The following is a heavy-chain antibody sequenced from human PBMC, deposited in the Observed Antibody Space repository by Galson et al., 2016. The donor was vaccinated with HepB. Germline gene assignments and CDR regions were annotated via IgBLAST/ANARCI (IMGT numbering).Heavy chain of an antibody. D-gene: IGHD6-19*01. J-gene: IGHJ4*02. CDR3: ARDSTSSGWYGYTDY. V-gene: IGHV3-30-3*01. CDR1: GFTFTSFA. Sequence: SLRLSCAVSGFTFTSFAMHWVRQAPGKGLEWVAVIASDGNNRYYADSVKGRFTISRDNSKNTLNLQMNSLRAEDTAVYHCARDSTSSGWYGYTDYWGQGNLVTVSS. CDR2: IASDGNNR.